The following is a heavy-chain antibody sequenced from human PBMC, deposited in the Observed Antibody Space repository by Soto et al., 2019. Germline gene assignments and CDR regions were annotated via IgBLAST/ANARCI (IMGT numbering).Heavy chain of an antibody. CDR2: IYYSGRT. Sequence: QVQLQESGPGLVKPSETLSLTCTVSGGSISSYSWSWIRQPPGKGLQWIGYIYYSGRTNYNPSLKSRVIISVDTSKKQISLKLSSVTAADSAVYYCASGGWTYDILTGYYIWGQGTMVTVSS. CDR3: ASGGWTYDILTGYYI. CDR1: GGSISSYS. J-gene: IGHJ3*02. V-gene: IGHV4-59*01. D-gene: IGHD3-9*01.